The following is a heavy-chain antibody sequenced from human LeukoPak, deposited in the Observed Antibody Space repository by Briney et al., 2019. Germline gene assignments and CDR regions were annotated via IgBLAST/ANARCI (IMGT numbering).Heavy chain of an antibody. J-gene: IGHJ4*02. V-gene: IGHV3-23*01. CDR3: AKVFFEVSYYDFWSGYSDPKEKIDY. CDR1: GFTFSSYA. CDR2: ISGSGGST. Sequence: GGSLRLSCAASGFTFSSYAMSWVRQAPGKGLEWVSAISGSGGSTYDADSVKGRFTISRDNSENTLYLQMNSLRAEDTAVYYCAKVFFEVSYYDFWSGYSDPKEKIDYWGQGTLVTVSS. D-gene: IGHD3-3*01.